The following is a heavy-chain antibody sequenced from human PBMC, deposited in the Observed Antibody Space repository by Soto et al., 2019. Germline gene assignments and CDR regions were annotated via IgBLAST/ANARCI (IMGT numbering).Heavy chain of an antibody. J-gene: IGHJ4*02. V-gene: IGHV3-11*01. CDR1: GFTFSDYY. Sequence: QVQLVESGGGLVKPGGSLRLSCAASGFTFSDYYMSWIRQAPGMGLEWLSHISRSGTTTYYADSVKGRFTISRDNAKNSLYLQMNSLRAEDTAVYYCARRPSGWSYFYSWGQGTLVTVSS. CDR2: ISRSGTTT. CDR3: ARRPSGWSYFYS. D-gene: IGHD6-19*01.